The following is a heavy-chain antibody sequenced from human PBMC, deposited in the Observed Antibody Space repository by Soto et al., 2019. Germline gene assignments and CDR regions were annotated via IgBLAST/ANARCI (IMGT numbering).Heavy chain of an antibody. J-gene: IGHJ4*02. CDR2: IYHSGST. CDR3: ARHLGEGYFDY. Sequence: QLQLQESGPGLVKPSETLSLTCTVSGDSISSGTYFWGWVRQPPGKGLEWIGSIYHSGSTYYNPFLKSRLTISADTSKTHSSPNLRSVTAADTAVYYCARHLGEGYFDYWGQGTLVTVSS. CDR1: GDSISSGTYF. V-gene: IGHV4-39*01.